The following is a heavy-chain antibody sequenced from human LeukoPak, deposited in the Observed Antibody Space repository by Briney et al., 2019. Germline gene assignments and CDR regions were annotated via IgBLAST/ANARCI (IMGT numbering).Heavy chain of an antibody. CDR2: ISSSSSYI. D-gene: IGHD2-2*01. CDR1: GFTFSNYS. V-gene: IGHV3-21*01. J-gene: IGHJ4*02. CDR3: ASLNRADCSSTSGHTHY. Sequence: GGSLRHSCAASGFTFSNYSMNWVRQAPGKGLEWVSSISSSSSYIYYADSVKGRFTISRDNAKNSLYLQMNSLRAEDTALYYCASLNRADCSSTSGHTHYWGQGTLVTVSS.